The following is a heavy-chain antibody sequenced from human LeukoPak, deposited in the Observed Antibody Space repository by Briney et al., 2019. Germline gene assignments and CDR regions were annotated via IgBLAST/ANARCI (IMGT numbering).Heavy chain of an antibody. CDR1: GFTFSSFG. V-gene: IGHV3-33*01. J-gene: IGHJ4*02. CDR3: ARGATPTNFDF. D-gene: IGHD5-24*01. Sequence: GRSLRLSCAASGFTFSSFGMHWVRQAPGKGLEWVAIIWYDGSKKYYADSLRGRFTISRDNSKNTLYLQMNSLRAEDTAVYFCARGATPTNFDFWGQGTLVTVSS. CDR2: IWYDGSKK.